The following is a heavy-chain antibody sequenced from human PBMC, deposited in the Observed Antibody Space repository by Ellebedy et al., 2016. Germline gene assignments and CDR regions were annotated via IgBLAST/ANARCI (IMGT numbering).Heavy chain of an antibody. J-gene: IGHJ3*02. CDR1: GGTFSSYA. Sequence: SVKVSCXASGGTFSSYAISWVRQAPGQGLEWMGGIIPIFGTANYAQKFQGRVTITADESTSTAYMELRSLRSDDTAVYYCARARMVRGVISAFDIWGQGTMVTVSS. V-gene: IGHV1-69*13. CDR2: IIPIFGTA. CDR3: ARARMVRGVISAFDI. D-gene: IGHD3-10*01.